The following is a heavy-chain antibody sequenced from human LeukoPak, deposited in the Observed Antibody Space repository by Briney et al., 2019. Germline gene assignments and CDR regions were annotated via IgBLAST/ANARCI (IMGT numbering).Heavy chain of an antibody. CDR3: ARNDRGRPADY. CDR2: MHYSWTT. J-gene: IGHJ4*02. CDR1: GGPISNSPYY. V-gene: IGHV4-39*01. D-gene: IGHD1-26*01. Sequence: SETLSLTCNVSGGPISNSPYYWVWIRQPPGKGLVWIVSMHYSWTTYDNPSHRSRVTISVDTSKNQFCLRLISVTDADMAVYYGARNDRGRPADYWGQGTLVTVSS.